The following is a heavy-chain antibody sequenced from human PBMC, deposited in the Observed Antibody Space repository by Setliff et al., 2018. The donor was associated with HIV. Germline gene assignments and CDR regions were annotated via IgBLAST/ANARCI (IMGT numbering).Heavy chain of an antibody. CDR1: GYSISSGYY. CDR2: IYYSGST. CDR3: ARGFSGDYLFTGYLDV. V-gene: IGHV4-38-2*02. D-gene: IGHD3-22*01. J-gene: IGHJ6*03. Sequence: SSETLSLTCTVSGYSISSGYYWGWIRQPPGKGLEWFGSIYYSGSTYYHPSLKSRVTISVDTSKNQFSLKLSSVTASDTAFYYCARGFSGDYLFTGYLDVWGKGTTVTVSS.